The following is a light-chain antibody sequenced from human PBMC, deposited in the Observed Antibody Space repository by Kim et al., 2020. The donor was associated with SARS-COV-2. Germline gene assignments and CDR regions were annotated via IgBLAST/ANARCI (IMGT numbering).Light chain of an antibody. V-gene: IGLV2-8*01. CDR1: SSDVGGYNY. Sequence: GQSVAISCTGTSSDVGGYNYVSWFQQYPGTAPKLLIYGVTKRPSGVPDRFSGSKSGNTASLTVSGLQAEDEAAYYCFSYAGSNNWIFGGGTKLTVL. CDR2: GVT. J-gene: IGLJ2*01. CDR3: FSYAGSNNWI.